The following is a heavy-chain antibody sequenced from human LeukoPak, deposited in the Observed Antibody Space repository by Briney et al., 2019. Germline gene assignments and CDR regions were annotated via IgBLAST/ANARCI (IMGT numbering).Heavy chain of an antibody. CDR3: AGEGEINYYDSSGYYPY. V-gene: IGHV3-7*03. CDR1: GFTFSSYW. D-gene: IGHD3-22*01. Sequence: GGSLRLSCAASGFTFSSYWMSWVRQAPGKGLEWVANIKQDGSEKYYVDSVKGRFTISRDNAKNSLYLQMNSLRAEDTAVYYCAGEGEINYYDSSGYYPYWGQGTLVTVSS. CDR2: IKQDGSEK. J-gene: IGHJ4*02.